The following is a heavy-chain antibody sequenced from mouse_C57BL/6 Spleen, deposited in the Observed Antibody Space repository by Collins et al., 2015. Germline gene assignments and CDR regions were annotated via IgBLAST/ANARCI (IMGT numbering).Heavy chain of an antibody. CDR2: INTHSGVP. Sequence: QIRLVQSGPELKKPGETVRISCKASGYTFTAAGMQWVQRMPGKGLKWIGWINTHSGVPKYAEDFKGRFAFSLETSASTAYLQISNLKNEDTATYFCASKGDAMDYWGQGTSVTVSS. D-gene: IGHD1-3*01. CDR1: GYTFTAAG. CDR3: ASKGDAMDY. J-gene: IGHJ4*01. V-gene: IGHV9-4*02.